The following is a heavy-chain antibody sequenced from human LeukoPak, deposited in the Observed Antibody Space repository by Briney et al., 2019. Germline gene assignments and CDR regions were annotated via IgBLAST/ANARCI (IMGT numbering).Heavy chain of an antibody. V-gene: IGHV3-7*01. D-gene: IGHD1-26*01. CDR1: GFTFGSYW. CDR3: ARDESGESELDY. J-gene: IGHJ4*02. Sequence: GGSLRLSCAASGFTFGSYWMSWVRQAPGKGLEWVANIKQDGSEKYYVDSVKGRFTISRDNAKNSLYLQMNSLRAEDTAVYYRARDESGESELDYWGQGTLVTVSS. CDR2: IKQDGSEK.